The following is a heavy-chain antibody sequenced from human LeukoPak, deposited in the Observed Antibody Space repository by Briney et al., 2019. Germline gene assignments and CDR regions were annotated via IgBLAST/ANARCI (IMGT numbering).Heavy chain of an antibody. D-gene: IGHD3-10*01. J-gene: IGHJ4*02. CDR1: GFIFSSYS. CDR2: IGSSGSTI. CDR3: ARDSDGSGTYYKRRFDY. Sequence: GGSLRLSCAASGFIFSSYSMNWVRQAPGKGLEWVSYIGSSGSTIYYADSVQGRFTISRDNAKNSLYLQMNSLRAEDTAVYYCARDSDGSGTYYKRRFDYWGQGTLVTVSS. V-gene: IGHV3-48*01.